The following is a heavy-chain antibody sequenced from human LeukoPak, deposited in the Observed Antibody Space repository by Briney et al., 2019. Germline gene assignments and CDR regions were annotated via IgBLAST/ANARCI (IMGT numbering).Heavy chain of an antibody. D-gene: IGHD1-1*01. J-gene: IGHJ4*02. Sequence: SETLSLTCTVSGGSISSSSHYWGWIRQPPGKGLEWIGSFSCSGSTYYNPSLKSRVTISVDTSKSQFSLYMDSVTAADTAVYYCARDWNRYAYWGQGTLVTVSS. CDR3: ARDWNRYAY. CDR1: GGSISSSSHY. V-gene: IGHV4-39*07. CDR2: FSCSGST.